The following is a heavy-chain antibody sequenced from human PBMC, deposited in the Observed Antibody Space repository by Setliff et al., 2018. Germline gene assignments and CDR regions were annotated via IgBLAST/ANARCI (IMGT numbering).Heavy chain of an antibody. CDR2: IIPIFGTA. D-gene: IGHD1-26*01. CDR3: VREYSGGGLT. Sequence: GASVKVSCKASRGTFSSYAISWVRQAPGQGLEWMGGIIPIFGTANYAQKFQGRVTITADESTSTAYMELSSLRSEDTAVYFCVREYSGGGLTWGQGTMVTVSS. V-gene: IGHV1-69*13. CDR1: RGTFSSYA. J-gene: IGHJ3*01.